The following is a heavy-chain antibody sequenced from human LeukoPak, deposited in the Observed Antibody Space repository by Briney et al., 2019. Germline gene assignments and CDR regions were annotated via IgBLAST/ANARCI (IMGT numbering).Heavy chain of an antibody. CDR2: IYYSGST. CDR3: ARVPDGSGYYYYYYMDV. Sequence: SQTLSLTCAVSGGSISSGGYSWRWLRQPPGKGLEWIGYIYYSGSTYYNPSLKSRVTISVDTSKNQFSLKLSSVTAADTAVYYCARVPDGSGYYYYYYMDVWGKGTTVTVSS. D-gene: IGHD3-10*01. V-gene: IGHV4-30-4*07. CDR1: GGSISSGGYS. J-gene: IGHJ6*03.